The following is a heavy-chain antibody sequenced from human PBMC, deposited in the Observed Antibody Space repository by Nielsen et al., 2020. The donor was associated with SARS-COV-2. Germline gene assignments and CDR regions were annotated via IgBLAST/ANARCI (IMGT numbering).Heavy chain of an antibody. CDR2: INPSGSST. Sequence: ASVKVSCKASGYTFTSYYMHWVRQAPGQGLEWMGIINPSGSSTSYAQKFQGRVTMTRDTSTSTVYMELSSLRSEDTAVYYCARVQGSYGYYYYYGMDVWGQGTTVTVSS. CDR1: GYTFTSYY. CDR3: ARVQGSYGYYYYYGMDV. V-gene: IGHV1-46*01. J-gene: IGHJ6*02. D-gene: IGHD5-18*01.